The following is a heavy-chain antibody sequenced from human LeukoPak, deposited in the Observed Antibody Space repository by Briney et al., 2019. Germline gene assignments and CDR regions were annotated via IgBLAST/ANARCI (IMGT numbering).Heavy chain of an antibody. CDR1: GFTFSDYY. J-gene: IGHJ4*02. D-gene: IGHD3-10*01. V-gene: IGHV3-11*01. CDR2: VSSNDNI. Sequence: GGSLRLSCAASGFTFSDYYMSWIRQAPGKGLEWVSYVSSNDNIYYADSVKGRFTISRDNAKDSLYLQMNSLRADDTAIYYCARVISGTYGPDYWGQGTLVTVSS. CDR3: ARVISGTYGPDY.